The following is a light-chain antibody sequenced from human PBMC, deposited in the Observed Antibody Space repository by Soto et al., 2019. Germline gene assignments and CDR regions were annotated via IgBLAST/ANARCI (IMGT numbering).Light chain of an antibody. CDR1: SSDVGGYNR. CDR2: EVF. V-gene: IGLV2-8*01. J-gene: IGLJ3*02. CDR3: SSYAGNSGV. Sequence: QSALTQPPSASGSPGQPVSISCTGTSSDVGGYNRVSWYQHHPGKAPKLIIYEVFKRPSGVPDRFSGSKSGNTASLTVSGLQAEDEADYYCSSYAGNSGVFGGGTKLTVL.